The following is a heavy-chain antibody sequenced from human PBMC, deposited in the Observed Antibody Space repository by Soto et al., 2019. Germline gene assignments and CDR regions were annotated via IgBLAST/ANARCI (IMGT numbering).Heavy chain of an antibody. J-gene: IGHJ4*02. CDR2: IYYSGST. CDR3: ARYGSGECNRGSCYSPFDY. D-gene: IGHD2-15*01. CDR1: GGSISSYY. Sequence: SETLSLTCTVSGGSISSYYWSWIRQPPGKGLEWIGYIYYSGSTYYNPSLKSRVTISVDTSKNQFSLKLSSVTAADTAVYYCARYGSGECNRGSCYSPFDYWGQGTLVTVSS. V-gene: IGHV4-59*12.